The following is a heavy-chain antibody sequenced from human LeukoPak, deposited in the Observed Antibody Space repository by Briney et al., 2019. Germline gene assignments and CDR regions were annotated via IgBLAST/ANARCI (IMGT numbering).Heavy chain of an antibody. V-gene: IGHV3-23*01. CDR2: ISGNGGTT. D-gene: IGHD6-13*01. J-gene: IGHJ4*02. Sequence: PGGSLRPSCAASGFTFSTYAMSWVRQAPGKGLEWVSTISGNGGTTYYADSVKGRFTISRDNSKNTLYLQMNSLRVEDTAVYYCAKPPPDSSSWLFDYWGQGTLVTVSS. CDR3: AKPPPDSSSWLFDY. CDR1: GFTFSTYA.